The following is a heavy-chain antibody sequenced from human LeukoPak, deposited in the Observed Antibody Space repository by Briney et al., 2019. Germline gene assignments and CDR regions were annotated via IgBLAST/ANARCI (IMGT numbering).Heavy chain of an antibody. Sequence: ASVTVSCKASVYTFTSYGITWVRQAPGQGLEGMGWISAYNGNTNYAQKFQGRVTMTTDTSASTAYMELRSLRSDDTAVYYCAREGDNYYYMDVWGKGTTVTVSS. CDR1: VYTFTSYG. D-gene: IGHD3-10*01. CDR3: AREGDNYYYMDV. J-gene: IGHJ6*03. CDR2: ISAYNGNT. V-gene: IGHV1-18*01.